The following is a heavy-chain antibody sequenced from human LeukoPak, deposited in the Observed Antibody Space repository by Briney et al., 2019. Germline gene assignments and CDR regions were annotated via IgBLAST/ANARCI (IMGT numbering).Heavy chain of an antibody. CDR3: AREVGRSAAL. CDR2: ISGSSRYK. J-gene: IGHJ4*02. Sequence: PGGSLRLSCAASGFTFSSYTMNWVRQAPGKGLEWVSSISGSSRYKYYAASVTGRFTISRDNAKNSLYLQMNSLRADDTAVYYCAREVGRSAALWGQGTLVTVSS. CDR1: GFTFSSYT. V-gene: IGHV3-21*01. D-gene: IGHD6-13*01.